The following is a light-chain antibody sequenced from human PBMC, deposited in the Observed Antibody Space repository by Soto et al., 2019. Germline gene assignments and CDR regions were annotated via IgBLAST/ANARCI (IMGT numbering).Light chain of an antibody. J-gene: IGKJ5*01. CDR1: QSVGSK. Sequence: EIVLTQSPGTLSLSPGERATLSCRASQSVGSKLAWYQQIPGQPPRLLIYGAFTRATGIPARFSGSGSGTEFTLTISSLQSEDFAVYFCQQYDDRPPITFGQGTRLEIK. CDR2: GAF. CDR3: QQYDDRPPIT. V-gene: IGKV3-15*01.